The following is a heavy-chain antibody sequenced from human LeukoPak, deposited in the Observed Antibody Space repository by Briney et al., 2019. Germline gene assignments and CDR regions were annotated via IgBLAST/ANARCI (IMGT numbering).Heavy chain of an antibody. CDR2: ITDDAST. Sequence: GGSLKLSCAASGFTFSSAWMHWVRQAPGTGLVWVSRITDDASTTYADSVRGRFTISRDNAKNILYLQMNSLRAEDTAVYYCVRDRVGPDYWGQGTLVTVSS. D-gene: IGHD1-26*01. CDR3: VRDRVGPDY. CDR1: GFTFSSAW. V-gene: IGHV3-74*03. J-gene: IGHJ4*02.